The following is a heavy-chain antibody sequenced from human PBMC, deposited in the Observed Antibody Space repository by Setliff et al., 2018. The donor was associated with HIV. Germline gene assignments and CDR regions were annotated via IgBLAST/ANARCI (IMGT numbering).Heavy chain of an antibody. J-gene: IGHJ3*02. CDR1: GYTFTNYG. V-gene: IGHV1-18*01. CDR2: ISTYNGNT. D-gene: IGHD3-22*01. CDR3: ARDKALYYYDGSGSPLFDI. Sequence: SVKVSCKASGYTFTNYGINWVRQAPGQGPEWMGWISTYNGNTSSTQNLQGRVTMTTDTSTNTAYMELRSLTSDDTAVYYCARDKALYYYDGSGSPLFDIWGQGTTVTVSS.